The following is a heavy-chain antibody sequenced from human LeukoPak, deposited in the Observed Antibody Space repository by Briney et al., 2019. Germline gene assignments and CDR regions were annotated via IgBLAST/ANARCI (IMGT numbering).Heavy chain of an antibody. CDR1: GGSISSYY. J-gene: IGHJ4*02. CDR3: ARGGYGSGWYGFDY. CDR2: IYYSGSS. Sequence: SETLSLTCTVSGGSISSYYWSWIRQPPGKGLEWIGYIYYSGSSNYNPSLKSRVTISVGTSKNQFSLKLNSVTAADTAVYYCARGGYGSGWYGFDYWGQGTLVTVSS. D-gene: IGHD6-19*01. V-gene: IGHV4-59*01.